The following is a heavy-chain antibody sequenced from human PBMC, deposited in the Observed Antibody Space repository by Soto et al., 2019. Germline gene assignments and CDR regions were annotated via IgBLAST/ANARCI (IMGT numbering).Heavy chain of an antibody. D-gene: IGHD3-9*01. CDR1: GGSISSYY. CDR3: ARRNILTGYYWLDP. Sequence: SETLSLTCTVSGGSISSYYWSWIRQPPGKGLEWIGYIYYSGSTNYNPSLKSRVTISVDTSKNQFSLKLSSVTAADTAVYYCARRNILTGYYWLDPWGQGTLVTVS. J-gene: IGHJ5*02. CDR2: IYYSGST. V-gene: IGHV4-59*08.